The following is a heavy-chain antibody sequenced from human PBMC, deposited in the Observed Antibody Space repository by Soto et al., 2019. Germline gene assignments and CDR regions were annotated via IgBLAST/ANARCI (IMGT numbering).Heavy chain of an antibody. CDR2: IYYSGST. V-gene: IGHV4-59*01. J-gene: IGHJ6*02. Sequence: SETLSLTCTVSGGSISSYYWSWIRQPPGKGLEWIGYIYYSGSTNYNPSLKSRVTISVDTSKNQFSLKLSSVTAADTAVYYCARVTGAAAGADYYYYYGMDVWGQGTTVTVSS. D-gene: IGHD6-13*01. CDR1: GGSISSYY. CDR3: ARVTGAAAGADYYYYYGMDV.